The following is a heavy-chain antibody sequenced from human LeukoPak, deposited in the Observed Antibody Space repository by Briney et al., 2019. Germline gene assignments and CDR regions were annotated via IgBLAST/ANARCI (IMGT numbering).Heavy chain of an antibody. CDR3: ARINLGGSCV. CDR2: IYTSGST. CDR1: GGSISSGSYY. D-gene: IGHD2-15*01. Sequence: SETLSLTCTVSGGSISSGSYYWSWIRQPAGKGLEWIGRIYTSGSTNYNPSLKSRVTISVDTSKNQFSLKLSSVTAADTAVYYCARINLGGSCVWGQGTLVTVSS. J-gene: IGHJ4*02. V-gene: IGHV4-61*02.